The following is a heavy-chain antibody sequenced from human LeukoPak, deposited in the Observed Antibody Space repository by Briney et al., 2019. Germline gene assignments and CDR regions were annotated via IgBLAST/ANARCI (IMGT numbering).Heavy chain of an antibody. CDR2: ISSSGDNT. Sequence: GGSLRLSCAASGFMFSSYAMSWVRQAPGKGLEWVSGISSSGDNTYHADSVKGRLTISRDTSKKTLYLQMNRLRAEDTAVYYCGKARGYCSGGSCPFDYWGQGTLVTVSS. CDR1: GFMFSSYA. J-gene: IGHJ4*02. CDR3: GKARGYCSGGSCPFDY. D-gene: IGHD2-15*01. V-gene: IGHV3-23*01.